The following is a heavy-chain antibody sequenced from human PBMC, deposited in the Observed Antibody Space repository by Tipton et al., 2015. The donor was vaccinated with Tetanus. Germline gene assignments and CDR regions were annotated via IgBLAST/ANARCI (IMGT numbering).Heavy chain of an antibody. CDR1: GYTFSNYG. V-gene: IGHV1-18*01. J-gene: IGHJ4*02. CDR3: GRASGYHYGSGSYYSGEDY. Sequence: QLVQSGAEVKKPGASVKVSRKTSGYTFSNYGVSWVRQAPGRGLEWMGWISAYNGDTNTAQNLQGRVTMTTDTSTSTASMEVRSLTYDDTAVYYCGRASGYHYGSGSYYSGEDYWGQGTRVTVSS. CDR2: ISAYNGDT. D-gene: IGHD3-10*01.